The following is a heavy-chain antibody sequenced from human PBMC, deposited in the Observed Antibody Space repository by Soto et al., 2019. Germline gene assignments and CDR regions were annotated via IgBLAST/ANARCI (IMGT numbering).Heavy chain of an antibody. CDR2: ISAYNGNT. D-gene: IGHD4-17*01. V-gene: IGHV1-18*01. J-gene: IGHJ6*03. CDR1: GYTFTSYG. CDR3: ASGRDCGDYVRYYYYMDV. Sequence: ASVKVSCKASGYTFTSYGISWVRQAPGQGLEWMGWISAYNGNTNYAQKLQGRVTMTTDTSTSTAYMELRSLRSDDTAVYYCASGRDCGDYVRYYYYMDVWGKGTTVTVSS.